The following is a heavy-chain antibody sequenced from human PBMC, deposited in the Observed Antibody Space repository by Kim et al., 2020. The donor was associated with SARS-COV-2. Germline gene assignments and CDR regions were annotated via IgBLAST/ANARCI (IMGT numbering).Heavy chain of an antibody. Sequence: SETLSLTCAVYGGSFSGYYWSWIRQPPGKGLEWIGEINHSGSTNYNPSLKSRVTISVDTSKNQFSLKLSSVTAADTAVYYCARLLDSYGPFYYMDVWGKGTTVTVSS. CDR1: GGSFSGYY. J-gene: IGHJ6*03. V-gene: IGHV4-34*01. CDR3: ARLLDSYGPFYYMDV. D-gene: IGHD5-18*01. CDR2: INHSGST.